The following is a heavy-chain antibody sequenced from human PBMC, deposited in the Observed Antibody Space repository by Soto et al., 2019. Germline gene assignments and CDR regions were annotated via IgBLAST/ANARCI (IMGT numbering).Heavy chain of an antibody. J-gene: IGHJ5*02. CDR2: ISSSSSYT. Sequence: PGGSLRLSCAASGFTFSDYYMSWIRQAPGKGLEWVSYISSSSSYTNYADSVKGRFTISRDNAKNSLYLQMNSLRAEDTAVYYCARDRSYSNYESDWFDPWGQGTLVTVSS. CDR1: GFTFSDYY. CDR3: ARDRSYSNYESDWFDP. D-gene: IGHD4-4*01. V-gene: IGHV3-11*06.